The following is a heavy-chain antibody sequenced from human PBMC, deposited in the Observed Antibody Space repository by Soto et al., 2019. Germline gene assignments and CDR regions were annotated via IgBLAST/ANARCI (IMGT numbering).Heavy chain of an antibody. Sequence: QLQLQESGPGLVKPSETLSLTCTVSGGSISSSDDHWGWIRQPPGKGLEWIASIYYGGSTYYNPSLKSRVSISVDTSKNQLSLRLSSVTAADTAVYYCGREGSGASGIYFDYWGQGTLVTVSS. CDR2: IYYGGST. CDR1: GGSISSSDDH. V-gene: IGHV4-39*02. J-gene: IGHJ4*02. D-gene: IGHD3-10*01. CDR3: GREGSGASGIYFDY.